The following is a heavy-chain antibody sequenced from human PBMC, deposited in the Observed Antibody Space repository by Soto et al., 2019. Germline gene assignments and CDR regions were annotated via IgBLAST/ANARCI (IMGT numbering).Heavy chain of an antibody. D-gene: IGHD1-26*01. CDR3: ARGPGGGGY. CDR2: IYSGGYT. CDR1: GFTVSNNY. Sequence: EVQLVESGGGLIQPGGSLRLSCAVSGFTVSNNYMSWVRQAPGKGLEGVSVIYSGGYTAYGDSVKGRFTISRDNSKNTLFRKMNARQPGTPAVYYGARGPGGGGYWGQGTLVTVSS. V-gene: IGHV3-53*01. J-gene: IGHJ4*02.